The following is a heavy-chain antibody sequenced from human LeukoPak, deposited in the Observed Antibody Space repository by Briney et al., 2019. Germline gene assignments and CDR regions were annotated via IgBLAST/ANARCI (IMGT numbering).Heavy chain of an antibody. CDR3: ARGGGYSYGYPFDY. D-gene: IGHD5-18*01. Sequence: SETLSLTCTVSGGSISSGGYYWSWIRQPPGKGLEWIGYIYHSGSTYYNPSLKSRVTISVDRSKNRFSLKLSSVTAADTAVYYCARGGGYSYGYPFDYWGQGTLVTVSS. J-gene: IGHJ4*02. V-gene: IGHV4-30-2*01. CDR2: IYHSGST. CDR1: GGSISSGGYY.